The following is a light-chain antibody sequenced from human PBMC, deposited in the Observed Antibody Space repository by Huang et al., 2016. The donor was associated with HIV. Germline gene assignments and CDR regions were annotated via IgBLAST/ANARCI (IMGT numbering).Light chain of an antibody. V-gene: IGKV3-11*01. CDR2: DAS. CDR1: QSVGSD. Sequence: EIVLTQSPATLSLSPGERATLSCRASQSVGSDLAWYQQRPGQAPRLLIYDASNRATGIPARFSGSGSGTDFTLTISSLEPEDFAVYYCQQRGNWPLTFGGGTKVEIK. CDR3: QQRGNWPLT. J-gene: IGKJ4*01.